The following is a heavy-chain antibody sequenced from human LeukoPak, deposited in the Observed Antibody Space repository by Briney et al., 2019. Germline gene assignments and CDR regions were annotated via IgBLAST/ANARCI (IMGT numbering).Heavy chain of an antibody. J-gene: IGHJ4*02. CDR2: ISSSSSYI. CDR1: GFTFSRYS. V-gene: IGHV3-21*01. Sequence: PGGSLRLSCAASGFTFSRYSMNWVRQAPGKGLEWVSCISSSSSYIYYANSVKGRFTISRDNAKNSLYLQMNSLRAEDTAVYYCVRDYENLTGSKTRFRYWGQGTLVTVSS. CDR3: VRDYENLTGSKTRFRY. D-gene: IGHD3-9*01.